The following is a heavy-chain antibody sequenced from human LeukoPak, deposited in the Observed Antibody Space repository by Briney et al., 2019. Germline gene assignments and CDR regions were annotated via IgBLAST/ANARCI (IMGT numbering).Heavy chain of an antibody. CDR1: GFTFSNAW. J-gene: IGHJ4*02. V-gene: IGHV3-74*01. Sequence: GGSLRLSCAASGFTFSNAWMSWVRQAPGKGLVWVSRINSDGSSTSYADSVKGRFTISRDNAKNTLYLQMNGLRAGDTAVYYCARGGVLAADYWGQGTLVTVSS. D-gene: IGHD2-15*01. CDR3: ARGGVLAADY. CDR2: INSDGSST.